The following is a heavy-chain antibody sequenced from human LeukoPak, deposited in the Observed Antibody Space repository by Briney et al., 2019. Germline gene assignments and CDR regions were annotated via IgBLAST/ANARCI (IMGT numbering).Heavy chain of an antibody. CDR1: GGSFSGYY. D-gene: IGHD3-22*01. J-gene: IGHJ6*03. V-gene: IGHV4-34*01. CDR2: INHSGST. CDR3: ARDPGNYYDSSGYYYYYYMDV. Sequence: PSETLSLTCAVYGGSFSGYYWSWIRQPPGKGLEWIGEINHSGSTNYNPSLKSRVTISVDTSKNQFSLKLSSVTAADTAVYYCARDPGNYYDSSGYYYYYYMDVWGKGTTVTVS.